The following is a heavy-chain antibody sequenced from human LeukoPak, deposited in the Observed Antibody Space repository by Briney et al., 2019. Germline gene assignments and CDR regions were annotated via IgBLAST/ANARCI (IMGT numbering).Heavy chain of an antibody. V-gene: IGHV4-59*01. J-gene: IGHJ4*02. CDR2: IYYSGST. CDR3: AREFHQTGSSFDY. Sequence: ETLSLTCTVSGGSISSYYWSWIRQPPGKGLEWIGYIYYSGSTNYNPSLKSRVTISVDTSKNQFSLKLSSVTAADTAVYYCAREFHQTGSSFDYWGQGTLVTVSS. CDR1: GGSISSYY. D-gene: IGHD1-26*01.